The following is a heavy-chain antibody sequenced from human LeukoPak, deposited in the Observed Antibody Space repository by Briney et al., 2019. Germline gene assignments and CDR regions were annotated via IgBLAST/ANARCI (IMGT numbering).Heavy chain of an antibody. D-gene: IGHD7-27*01. CDR1: GFTFSSYA. V-gene: IGHV3-23*01. CDR3: ARGRSGYYFDY. J-gene: IGHJ4*02. Sequence: GGSLRLSCAASGFTFSSYAMTWVRQAPGKGLDWVSTISGSGGSTYYADSVKGRFTISRDNSKNTLYLQMNSLRAEDTAVYYCARGRSGYYFDYWGQGTLVTVSS. CDR2: ISGSGGST.